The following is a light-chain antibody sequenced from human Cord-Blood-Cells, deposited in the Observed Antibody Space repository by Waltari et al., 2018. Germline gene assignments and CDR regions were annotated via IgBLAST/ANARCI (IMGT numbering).Light chain of an antibody. J-gene: IGKJ2*03. CDR1: QSVSSSY. Sequence: EIVLTQSPGTLSLSPGERATLSCRARQSVSSSYLAWYQQKPGQAPRLLSYGASSRDTGIPDRFRGSGSGTDFTLAISRLEPEDFAVYYCQQYGSSPHSFGQGTKLEIK. CDR2: GAS. CDR3: QQYGSSPHS. V-gene: IGKV3-20*01.